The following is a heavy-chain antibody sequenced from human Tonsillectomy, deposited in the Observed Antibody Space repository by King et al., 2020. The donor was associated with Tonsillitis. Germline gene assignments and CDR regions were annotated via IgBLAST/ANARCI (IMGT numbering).Heavy chain of an antibody. V-gene: IGHV4-61*02. Sequence: VQLQESGPGLVKPSQTLSLTCTVSGDSIDSGPYYWHWIRQPAGKGLEWIGRISGSGSTNSNPSLKSRVTISVDTSKNQFSLKLNSVSAADTATYYCAREDFGDYPYWGQGTLVTVSS. CDR3: AREDFGDYPY. D-gene: IGHD4-17*01. CDR2: ISGSGST. CDR1: GDSIDSGPYY. J-gene: IGHJ4*02.